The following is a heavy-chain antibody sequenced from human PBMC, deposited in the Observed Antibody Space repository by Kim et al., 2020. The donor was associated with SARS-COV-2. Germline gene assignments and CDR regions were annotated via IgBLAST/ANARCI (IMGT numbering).Heavy chain of an antibody. V-gene: IGHV4-34*01. CDR3: ASLAVPADHYYYYYGMDV. Sequence: SETLSLTCAVYGGSFSGYYWSWIRQPPGKGLEWIGEINHSGSTNYNPSLKSRVTISVDTSKNQFSLKLSSVTAADTAVYYCASLAVPADHYYYYYGMDVWGQGTTVTVSS. J-gene: IGHJ6*02. CDR1: GGSFSGYY. CDR2: INHSGST. D-gene: IGHD2-2*01.